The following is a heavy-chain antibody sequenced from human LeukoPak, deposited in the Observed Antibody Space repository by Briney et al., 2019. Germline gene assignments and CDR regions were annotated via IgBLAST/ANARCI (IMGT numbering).Heavy chain of an antibody. CDR3: ARSAYGGNSVGSDYFDY. V-gene: IGHV3-30-3*01. J-gene: IGHJ4*02. D-gene: IGHD4-23*01. CDR1: GFTFSSYA. Sequence: QPGGSLRLSCAASGFTFSSYAMHWVRQAPGKGLEWVAVISYDGSNKYYADSVKGRFTISRDNSKNTLYLQMNSLRAEDTAVYYCARSAYGGNSVGSDYFDYWGQGTLVTVSS. CDR2: ISYDGSNK.